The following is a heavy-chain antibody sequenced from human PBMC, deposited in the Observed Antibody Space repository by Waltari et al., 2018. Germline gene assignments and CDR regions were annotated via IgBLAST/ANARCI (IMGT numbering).Heavy chain of an antibody. V-gene: IGHV3-48*04. Sequence: EVQLVESGGGLVQPGGSLRLSCAASGFTFSSYSLNWVSQAPGKGLEWVSYISSSSSTIYYADSVKGRFTISRDNAKNSLYLQMNSLRAEDTAVYYCARLSRDGYNFHYWGQGTLVTVSS. D-gene: IGHD5-12*01. CDR3: ARLSRDGYNFHY. CDR1: GFTFSSYS. J-gene: IGHJ4*02. CDR2: ISSSSSTI.